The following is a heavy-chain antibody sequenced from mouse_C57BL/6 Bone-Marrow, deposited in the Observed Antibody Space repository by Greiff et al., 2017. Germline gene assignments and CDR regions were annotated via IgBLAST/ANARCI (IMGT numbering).Heavy chain of an antibody. D-gene: IGHD3-2*02. V-gene: IGHV1-7*01. Sequence: QVQLQQSGAELAKPGASVKLSCKASGYTFTSYWMHWVKQRPGQGLEWIGYINHSSGYTKYNQNGKDKATLTADKSSSKAYMQLSSLNYEDSAFYYWARGQLRPLDYWGQGTTLTVS. J-gene: IGHJ2*01. CDR2: INHSSGYT. CDR3: ARGQLRPLDY. CDR1: GYTFTSYW.